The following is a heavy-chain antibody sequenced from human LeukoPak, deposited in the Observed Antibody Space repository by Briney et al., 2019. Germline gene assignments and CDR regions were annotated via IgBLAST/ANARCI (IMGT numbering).Heavy chain of an antibody. Sequence: TGGSLRLSFADSGFTFSSYWMHWVRQAPGKGLVWISRINSDGSTTNYADSVKGRFTISRDNAKNTLYLQMNSLRAEDTAMYYCARGSAVTGVHWGQGTLVTVSS. J-gene: IGHJ4*02. D-gene: IGHD1-14*01. CDR1: GFTFSSYW. CDR2: INSDGSTT. CDR3: ARGSAVTGVH. V-gene: IGHV3-74*01.